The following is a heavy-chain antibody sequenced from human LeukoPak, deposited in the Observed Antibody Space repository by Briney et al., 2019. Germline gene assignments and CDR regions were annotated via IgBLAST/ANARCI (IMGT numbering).Heavy chain of an antibody. CDR2: INANSGGT. CDR3: ARSSRYDIWTGYPY. V-gene: IGHV1-2*02. J-gene: IGHJ4*02. CDR1: GYTFTGYY. D-gene: IGHD3-9*01. Sequence: ASVRVSCKASGYTFTGYYMHWVRQAPGQGLEWMGWINANSGGTNYAQKFQGRVTMTRDTSISTAYMELSRLRSDDTAVYYCARSSRYDIWTGYPYWGQGTLVTVSP.